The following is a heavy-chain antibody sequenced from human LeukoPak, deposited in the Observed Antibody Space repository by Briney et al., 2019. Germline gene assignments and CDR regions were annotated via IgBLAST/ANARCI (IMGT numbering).Heavy chain of an antibody. CDR1: GFTFSSYG. CDR3: ADSVPQS. V-gene: IGHV3-30*03. J-gene: IGHJ4*02. D-gene: IGHD2-21*02. CDR2: ISYDGSNK. Sequence: PGRSLRLSCAASGFTFSSYGMHWVRQAPGKGLEWVAVISYDGSNKYYADAVKGRFTISRDNSKNTLYLQMNSLRAEDTAVYYCADSVPQSWGQGTLVTVSS.